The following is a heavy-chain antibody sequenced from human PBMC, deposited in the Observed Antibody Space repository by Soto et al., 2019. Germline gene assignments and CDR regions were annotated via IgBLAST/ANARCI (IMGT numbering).Heavy chain of an antibody. CDR1: GFTFSSNW. Sequence: EVQLVESGGRLVQPGESLRLSCAASGFTFSSNWMHWVRQAPGKGLVWVSRINSDGSSTSYAGSVKGRFTISRDNAKNTLYLQMNSLRAEDTAVYYCVRTSLVVAAATREDYWGQGTLVTVSS. J-gene: IGHJ4*02. CDR2: INSDGSST. D-gene: IGHD2-15*01. V-gene: IGHV3-74*01. CDR3: VRTSLVVAAATREDY.